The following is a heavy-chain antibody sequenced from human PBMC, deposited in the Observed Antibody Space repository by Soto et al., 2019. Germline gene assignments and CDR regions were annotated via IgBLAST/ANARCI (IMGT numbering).Heavy chain of an antibody. J-gene: IGHJ4*02. CDR1: GFTFSIYA. CDR3: AKEGGSRIRDPRYFDY. Sequence: GGSLRLSCAASGFTFSIYAMSWVRHAPGKGLEWVSAISGSGGSTYYADSVKGRFTISRDNSKNTLYLQMNSLRAEDTAVYYCAKEGGSRIRDPRYFDYWGQGTLVTVSS. V-gene: IGHV3-23*01. CDR2: ISGSGGST. D-gene: IGHD2-15*01.